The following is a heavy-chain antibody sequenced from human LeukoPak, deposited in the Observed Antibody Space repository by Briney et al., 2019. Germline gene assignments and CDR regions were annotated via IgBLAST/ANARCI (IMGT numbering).Heavy chain of an antibody. J-gene: IGHJ5*02. CDR3: ARISSGSSWYWFDP. CDR1: GDSISNNY. D-gene: IGHD6-13*01. V-gene: IGHV4-4*07. Sequence: PSETLSLTCTVSGDSISNNYWSWIRQPAGKGLEWIGRVYSDGVTRYNPSLKSRVTISVDMSNNRFSLTLNSATAADTAVYYCARISSGSSWYWFDPWGQGTLVTVSS. CDR2: VYSDGVT.